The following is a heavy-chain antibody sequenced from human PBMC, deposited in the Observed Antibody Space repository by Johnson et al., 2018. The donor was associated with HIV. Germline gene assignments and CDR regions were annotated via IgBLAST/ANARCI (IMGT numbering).Heavy chain of an antibody. Sequence: QVQLVESGGGVVQPGRSLRFSCAASGFTFSTYVMHWVSQAPSNGLEWVAVISYAGSNKHYADSVKGRFTISRDNSKNTLYLQMNSLRAEDTAVYFCARAGYYVGAFDIWGQGTMVTVSS. D-gene: IGHD1-26*01. CDR1: GFTFSTYV. V-gene: IGHV3-30*04. CDR2: ISYAGSNK. J-gene: IGHJ3*02. CDR3: ARAGYYVGAFDI.